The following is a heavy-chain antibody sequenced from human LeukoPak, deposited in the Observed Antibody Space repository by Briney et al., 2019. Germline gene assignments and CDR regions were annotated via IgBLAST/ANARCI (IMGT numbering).Heavy chain of an antibody. D-gene: IGHD5-12*01. CDR3: AKKEVAYDY. V-gene: IGHV3-30*18. Sequence: GRSLRPSCAASGFTFSSYGMHWVRQAPGKGLEWVAVISYDGSNKYYADSVKGRFTISRDNSKNTLYLQMNSLRAEDTAVYYCAKKEVAYDYWGQGTLVTVSS. J-gene: IGHJ4*02. CDR1: GFTFSSYG. CDR2: ISYDGSNK.